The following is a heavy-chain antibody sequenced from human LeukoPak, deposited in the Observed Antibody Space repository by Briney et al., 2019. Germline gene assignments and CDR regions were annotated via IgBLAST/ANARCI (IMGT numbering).Heavy chain of an antibody. V-gene: IGHV3-21*01. CDR2: ISSSSSYI. CDR1: GFTFSSYS. CDR3: AKDKWELQNYYYGMDV. Sequence: PGGSLRLSCAASGFTFSSYSMIWVRQAPGKGLEWVSSISSSSSYIYYADSVKGRFTISRDNAKNTLYLQMNSLRAEDTAVYYCAKDKWELQNYYYGMDVWGQGTTVTVSS. D-gene: IGHD1-26*01. J-gene: IGHJ6*02.